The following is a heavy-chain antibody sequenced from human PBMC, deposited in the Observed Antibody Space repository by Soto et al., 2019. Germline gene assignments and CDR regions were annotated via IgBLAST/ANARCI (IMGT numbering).Heavy chain of an antibody. V-gene: IGHV4-61*01. J-gene: IGHJ4*02. CDR3: AAAPRY. Sequence: SEPKSLTWSVAGGSSVSGSGCWSCIRQPPGKGLEWIGYIYSSGSTNYNPSLRSRVTISVDTSKNQFSLRLTSVTAADTAVYYCAAAPRYWGQGTLVTVSS. CDR2: IYSSGST. D-gene: IGHD2-15*01. CDR1: GGSSVSGSGC.